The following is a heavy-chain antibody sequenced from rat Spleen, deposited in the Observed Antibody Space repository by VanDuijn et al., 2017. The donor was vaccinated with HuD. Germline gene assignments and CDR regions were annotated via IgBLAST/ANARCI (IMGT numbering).Heavy chain of an antibody. CDR3: ARDPHTTGIPTGDY. V-gene: IGHV2S8*01. D-gene: IGHD1-9*01. CDR2: ISSGGST. CDR1: GFSLTSYG. J-gene: IGHJ2*01. Sequence: QVQLKESGPDLVQPSQTLSLTCTVSGFSLTSYGVSWVRQPPGKGLEWIAAISSGGSTDYNSALKSRLSISRDTSKSQVFLKMSSLKTEDTATYYCARDPHTTGIPTGDYWGQGVMVTVSS.